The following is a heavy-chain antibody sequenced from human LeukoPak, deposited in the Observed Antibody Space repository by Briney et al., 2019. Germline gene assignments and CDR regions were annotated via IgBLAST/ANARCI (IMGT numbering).Heavy chain of an antibody. CDR1: GYSVSTYW. V-gene: IGHV5-51*01. CDR3: AQFRGELMDGLDS. Sequence: KHGESLKISCKSSGYSVSTYWIAWVRHMPGKVLEWMWVIYTGDSDTRYSPSFQGQVTISADKSLKTAYVQWTSLTASDTGMYYCAQFRGELMDGLDSWGKGTLVTVSA. CDR2: IYTGDSDT. J-gene: IGHJ4*02. D-gene: IGHD1-26*01.